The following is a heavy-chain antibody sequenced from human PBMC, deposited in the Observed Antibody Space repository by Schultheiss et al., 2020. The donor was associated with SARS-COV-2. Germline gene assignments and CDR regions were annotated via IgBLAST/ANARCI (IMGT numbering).Heavy chain of an antibody. CDR2: IYYSGST. D-gene: IGHD3-10*01. CDR3: ARGSGVPSSGMDV. CDR1: GGSFSGYY. J-gene: IGHJ6*02. Sequence: SETLSLTCAVYGGSFSGYYWSWIRQPPGKGLEWIGYIYYSGSTYYNPSLKSRVTISVDTSKNQFSLKLSSVTAADTAVYYCARGSGVPSSGMDVWGQGTTVTVSS. V-gene: IGHV4-34*01.